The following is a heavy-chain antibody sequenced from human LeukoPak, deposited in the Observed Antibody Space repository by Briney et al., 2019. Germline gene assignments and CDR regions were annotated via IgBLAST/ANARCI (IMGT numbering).Heavy chain of an antibody. CDR3: ARLPYCSGGSCPLVYFDS. J-gene: IGHJ4*02. Sequence: GESLKISCKGSGYSFTSYWIAWVRQMPGKGLEWMGIIYSDDSDTRYSPSFQGQVTISADKSISTAYLQWSSLKASDTAMYYCARLPYCSGGSCPLVYFDSWGQGTLVTVSS. CDR2: IYSDDSDT. CDR1: GYSFTSYW. D-gene: IGHD2-15*01. V-gene: IGHV5-51*01.